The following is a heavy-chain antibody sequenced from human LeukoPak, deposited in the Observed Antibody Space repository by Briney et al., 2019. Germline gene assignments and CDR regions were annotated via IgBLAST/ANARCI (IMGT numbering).Heavy chain of an antibody. J-gene: IGHJ4*02. Sequence: PGGSLRLSCAASGFTFSSYAMHWVRQAPGKGLEWVAVISYDGSNKYYADSVKGRFTISRDNSKNTLYLQMNSLRAEDTAVYYCARPGVVVAARENYFDYWGQGTLVTVSS. CDR3: ARPGVVVAARENYFDY. CDR1: GFTFSSYA. CDR2: ISYDGSNK. V-gene: IGHV3-30*04. D-gene: IGHD2-15*01.